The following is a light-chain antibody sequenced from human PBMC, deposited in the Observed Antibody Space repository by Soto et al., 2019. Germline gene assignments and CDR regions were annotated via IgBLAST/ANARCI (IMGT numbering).Light chain of an antibody. CDR3: QQYNSYSYS. V-gene: IGKV1-5*01. Sequence: DIQMTQSPSTLSASIGDRVTITCRASQSLSNWLAWYQLKPGKAPKLLIYDASSLKSGVPSRFSGSGSGTEFTLTIISLQPDDFATYYCQQYNSYSYSFGQGTKLEIK. CDR1: QSLSNW. J-gene: IGKJ2*03. CDR2: DAS.